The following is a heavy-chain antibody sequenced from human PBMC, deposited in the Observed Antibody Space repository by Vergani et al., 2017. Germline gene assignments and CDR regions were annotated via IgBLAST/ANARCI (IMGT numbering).Heavy chain of an antibody. V-gene: IGHV4-61*02. Sequence: QVQLQESGPGLVKPSQTLSLTCTVSGGSISSGSYYWSWIRQPAGKGLEWIGRIYTSGSTNYNPSLKSRVTISVDTSKNQFSLKLSSVTAADTAVYYCARDSGSYYWGYFDYWGQGTLVTVSS. CDR3: ARDSGSYYWGYFDY. CDR2: IYTSGST. J-gene: IGHJ4*02. CDR1: GGSISSGSYY. D-gene: IGHD1-26*01.